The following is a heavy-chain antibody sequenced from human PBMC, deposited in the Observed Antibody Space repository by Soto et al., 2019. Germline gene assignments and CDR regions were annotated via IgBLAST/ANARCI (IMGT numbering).Heavy chain of an antibody. D-gene: IGHD3-16*02. CDR2: LSGSGGDT. CDR3: AKRGGYDYVWKSYRPDY. CDR1: GFTFSSFA. J-gene: IGHJ4*02. V-gene: IGHV3-23*01. Sequence: GGSLRLSCVASGFTFSSFAMSWVRQAPGKGPEWVSTLSGSGGDTYYASSVNGRFTISRDKSKNTLYLQMDRLRVEDTAVYYCAKRGGYDYVWKSYRPDYWGQGTLVTVSS.